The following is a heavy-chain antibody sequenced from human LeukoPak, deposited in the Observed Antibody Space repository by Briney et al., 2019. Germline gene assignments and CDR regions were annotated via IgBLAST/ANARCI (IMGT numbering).Heavy chain of an antibody. D-gene: IGHD1-26*01. CDR1: GFTFSDYA. J-gene: IGHJ3*02. CDR2: ISYDGGNQ. V-gene: IGHV3-30*04. Sequence: PGRSLRLSCAASGFTFSDYAMHWVRQAPGKGLEWVAVISYDGGNQHYADSVKGRFTISRDNAKNSVYLQMNSLGAEDTAVYYCVRDPPEWEHALDIWGQGTMVTVSS. CDR3: VRDPPEWEHALDI.